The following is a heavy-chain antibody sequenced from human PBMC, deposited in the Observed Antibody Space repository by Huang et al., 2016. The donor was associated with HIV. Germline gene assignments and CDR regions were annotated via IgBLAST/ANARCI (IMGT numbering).Heavy chain of an antibody. Sequence: QEQLVESGGGVVQPGGSLRLSCATSGFSFSHYGMHWCRQAPGKGLEWVAFIRFDGENKHYADSEKGRFTISRDNSKKMLFLEMNSLRGDDTAFYYCATDLGGYSFDYWGQGALVSVSS. CDR1: GFSFSHYG. CDR3: ATDLGGYSFDY. CDR2: IRFDGENK. D-gene: IGHD2-21*02. V-gene: IGHV3-30*02. J-gene: IGHJ4*02.